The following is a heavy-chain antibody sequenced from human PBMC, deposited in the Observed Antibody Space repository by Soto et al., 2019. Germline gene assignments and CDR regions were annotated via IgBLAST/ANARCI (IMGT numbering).Heavy chain of an antibody. J-gene: IGHJ4*02. CDR1: GYTFSSYA. Sequence: ASVKVSCKASGYTFSSYAMHWVRQAPGQRLEWMGWINAGNGNTKYSQKFQGRVSITRDTSASTAYMELSSLRSEDTAVYYCARDRGYCSGNSCSNPLFDLWGQGTLVTVSS. D-gene: IGHD2-15*01. CDR3: ARDRGYCSGNSCSNPLFDL. V-gene: IGHV1-3*01. CDR2: INAGNGNT.